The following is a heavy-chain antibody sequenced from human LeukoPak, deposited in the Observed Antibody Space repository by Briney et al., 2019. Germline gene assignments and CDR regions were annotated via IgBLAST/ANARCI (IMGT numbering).Heavy chain of an antibody. J-gene: IGHJ4*02. D-gene: IGHD5-12*01. V-gene: IGHV5-51*01. CDR2: LYPRDSDT. CDR3: ARQMGVASRKNYFDS. Sequence: GESQKISCQASGYNFTRYWIGWVRQMPGKGLEWMGLLYPRDSDTRYSPSFQGQVTFSADNSINTAYLQWSSLRASDTAIYYCARQMGVASRKNYFDSWGQGTLVTVSA. CDR1: GYNFTRYW.